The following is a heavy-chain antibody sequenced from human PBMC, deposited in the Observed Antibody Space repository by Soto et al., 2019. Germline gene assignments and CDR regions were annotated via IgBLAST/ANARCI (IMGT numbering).Heavy chain of an antibody. CDR3: TRDPPDDSP. J-gene: IGHJ5*02. CDR2: IYSGGNT. CDR1: GFTVRNNY. Sequence: EVQLVESGGGLIQPGGSLRLSCAASGFTVRNNYMSWVRQAPGKGLEWVSLIYSGGNTLYEDYVRGRFTIPRDGSKNTLYLQMNSLRAEYTAVYYGTRDPPDDSPWGQGTLVTVSS. V-gene: IGHV3-53*01. D-gene: IGHD3-22*01.